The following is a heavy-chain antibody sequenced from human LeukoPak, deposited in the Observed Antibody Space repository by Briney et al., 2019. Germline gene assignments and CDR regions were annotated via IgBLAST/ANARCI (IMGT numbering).Heavy chain of an antibody. CDR3: AREGSSSWLNWFDP. CDR2: IYYSGST. D-gene: IGHD6-13*01. J-gene: IGHJ5*02. V-gene: IGHV4-31*11. CDR1: GGSFSGYY. Sequence: SETLSLTCAVYGGSFSGYYWAWIRQHPGKALEWIGYIYYSGSTYYNPSLKSRVTISVDTSKNQFSLKLSSVTAADTAVYYCAREGSSSWLNWFDPWGQGTLVTVSS.